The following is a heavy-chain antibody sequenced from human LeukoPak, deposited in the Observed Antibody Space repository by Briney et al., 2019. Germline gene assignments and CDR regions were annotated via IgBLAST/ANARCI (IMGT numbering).Heavy chain of an antibody. V-gene: IGHV3-11*04. D-gene: IGHD3-3*01. Sequence: PGGSLRLSCAASGFTFSDYYMSWIRQAPGKGLEWVSYISSSGSTIYYADSVKGRFTISRDNAKNSLYLQMNSLRAEDTAVYYCARDPTVDFWSGLLGVDYWGQGTLVTVSS. CDR2: ISSSGSTI. J-gene: IGHJ4*02. CDR1: GFTFSDYY. CDR3: ARDPTVDFWSGLLGVDY.